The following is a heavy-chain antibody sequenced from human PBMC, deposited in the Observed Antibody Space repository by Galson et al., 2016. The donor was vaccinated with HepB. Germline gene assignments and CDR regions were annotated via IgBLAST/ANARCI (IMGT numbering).Heavy chain of an antibody. CDR1: GGSISSNNYY. Sequence: ETLSLTCTVSGGSISSNNYYWAWIRLPPGTGLAWIGSIYFDGTTYSTPSLKSRVTISVDTSKKQLSLNLSSVTAADTAVYYCGRHGPRSGRLGFLCAFDVWGQGTTVTVSS. CDR2: IYFDGTT. D-gene: IGHD2/OR15-2a*01. CDR3: GRHGPRSGRLGFLCAFDV. V-gene: IGHV4-39*01. J-gene: IGHJ6*02.